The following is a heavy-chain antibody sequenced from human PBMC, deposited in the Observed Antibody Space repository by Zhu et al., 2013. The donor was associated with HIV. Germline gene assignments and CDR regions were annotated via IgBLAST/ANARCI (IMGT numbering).Heavy chain of an antibody. CDR2: IIPIFGTA. J-gene: IGHJ5*02. CDR3: ARTKHDSSSSLLDWFDP. CDR1: GGTFSSYA. D-gene: IGHD6-6*01. V-gene: IGHV1-69*01. Sequence: QVQLVQSGAEVKKPGSSVKVSCKASGGTFSSYAISWVRQAPGQGLEWMGGIIPIFGTANYAQKFQGRVTITADESTSTAYMELSSLRSEDTAVYYCARTKHDSSSSLLDWFDPWGQGTLVTVSS.